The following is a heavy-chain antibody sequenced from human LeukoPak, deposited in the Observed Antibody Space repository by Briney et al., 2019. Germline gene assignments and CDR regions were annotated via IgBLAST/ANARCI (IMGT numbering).Heavy chain of an antibody. CDR1: GSAFCSYS. J-gene: IGHJ4*02. CDR2: ISSSRSYI. CDR3: ARDSPSVRSGWPRGFDY. V-gene: IGHV3-21*01. Sequence: GGSLRLSCAASGSAFCSYSMNCVRQAPGKGLEWVSSISSSRSYIYYADSVKGRFTISRDNAKNSLYLQLNSLRAEDTAVSYCARDSPSVRSGWPRGFDYWGQGTLVTVSS. D-gene: IGHD6-19*01.